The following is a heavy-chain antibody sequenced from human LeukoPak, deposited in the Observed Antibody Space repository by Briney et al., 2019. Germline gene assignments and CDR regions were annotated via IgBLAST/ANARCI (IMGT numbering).Heavy chain of an antibody. Sequence: PSETLSLTCTVSGGSISSSSYYWGWIRQPPGKGLEWIGSIYYSGSTYHNPSLKSRVTISVDTSKNQFSLKLSSVTAADTAVYYCARVALVSVPQDPFDIWGQGTMVTVSS. V-gene: IGHV4-39*07. CDR1: GGSISSSSYY. D-gene: IGHD5/OR15-5a*01. CDR3: ARVALVSVPQDPFDI. CDR2: IYYSGST. J-gene: IGHJ3*02.